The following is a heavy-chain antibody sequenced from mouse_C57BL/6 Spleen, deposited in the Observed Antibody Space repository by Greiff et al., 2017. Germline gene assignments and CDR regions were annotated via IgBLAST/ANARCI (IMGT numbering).Heavy chain of an antibody. CDR1: GFSLTSYA. CDR3: ARNSPVYGSSYPYAMDY. CDR2: IWTGGGT. J-gene: IGHJ4*01. Sequence: QVQLKESGPGLVAPSQSLSITCTVSGFSLTSYAISWVRQPPGKGLEWLGVIWTGGGTNYNSALKSRLSISKDNSKSQVFLKMNSLPTDDTARYYCARNSPVYGSSYPYAMDYWGQGTSVTVSS. V-gene: IGHV2-9-1*01. D-gene: IGHD1-1*01.